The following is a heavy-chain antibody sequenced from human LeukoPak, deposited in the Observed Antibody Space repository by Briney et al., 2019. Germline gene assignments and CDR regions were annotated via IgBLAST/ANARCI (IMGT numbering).Heavy chain of an antibody. J-gene: IGHJ4*02. D-gene: IGHD6-13*01. Sequence: SETLSLTCAVYGGSFSSYYWSWIRQPPGKGLEWIGYIYYSGSTNYNPSLKSRVTISVDTSKNQFSLKLSSVTAADTAVYYCARKQQLGGYFDYWGQGTLVTVSS. V-gene: IGHV4-59*01. CDR2: IYYSGST. CDR3: ARKQQLGGYFDY. CDR1: GGSFSSYY.